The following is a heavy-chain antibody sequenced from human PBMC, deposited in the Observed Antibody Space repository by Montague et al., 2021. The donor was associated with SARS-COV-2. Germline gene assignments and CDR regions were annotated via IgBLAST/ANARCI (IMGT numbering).Heavy chain of an antibody. Sequence: SETLSLTCTVSGGSISSYYWSWIRQPPGKGLEWIGYIYYNGTTNYSPSLKGRVSISVDTSKNQFSLEMNSVTAADTAVYYCARERGYQLLSGWFDPWGQETLVTVSS. CDR1: GGSISSYY. D-gene: IGHD2-2*01. V-gene: IGHV4-59*01. J-gene: IGHJ5*02. CDR3: ARERGYQLLSGWFDP. CDR2: IYYNGTT.